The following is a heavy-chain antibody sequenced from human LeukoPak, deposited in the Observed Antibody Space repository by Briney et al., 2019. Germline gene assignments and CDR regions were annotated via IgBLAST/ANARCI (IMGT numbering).Heavy chain of an antibody. CDR3: AKDLILGYSYGPGIIDH. CDR2: VNPNNGGT. Sequence: ASVKVSCKASGHSFTAYYMHWVRQAPGQGLEWMGRVNPNNGGTKYAQKFQGRVTMTRDTSISTAYVELSRLRFDDTAVYFCAKDLILGYSYGPGIIDHWGQGTLLTVSS. V-gene: IGHV1-2*06. D-gene: IGHD5-18*01. J-gene: IGHJ4*02. CDR1: GHSFTAYY.